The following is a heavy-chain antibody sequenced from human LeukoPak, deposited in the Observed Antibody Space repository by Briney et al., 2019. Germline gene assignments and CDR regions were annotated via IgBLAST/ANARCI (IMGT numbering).Heavy chain of an antibody. CDR2: INHSGST. D-gene: IGHD6-13*01. V-gene: IGHV4-34*01. Sequence: SETLSLTCAVYGRSFSGYYWSWIRQPPGKGLEWIGEINHSGSTNYNPSLKSRVTISVDTSKNQFSLKLSSVTAADTAVYYCARAVAAAGREGYFDYWGQGTLVTVSS. CDR3: ARAVAAAGREGYFDY. CDR1: GRSFSGYY. J-gene: IGHJ4*02.